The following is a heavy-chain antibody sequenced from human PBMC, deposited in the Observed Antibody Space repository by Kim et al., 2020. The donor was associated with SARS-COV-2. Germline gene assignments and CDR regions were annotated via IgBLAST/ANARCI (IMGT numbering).Heavy chain of an antibody. V-gene: IGHV3-13*01. CDR1: GFTFSSYD. D-gene: IGHD5-18*01. CDR2: IGTAGDT. Sequence: GGSLRLSCAASGFTFSSYDMHWVRQATGKGLEWVSAIGTAGDTYYPGSVKGRFTISRENAKNSLYLQMNSLRAGDTAVYYCARGYSYGYFDYWGQGTLVTVSS. J-gene: IGHJ4*02. CDR3: ARGYSYGYFDY.